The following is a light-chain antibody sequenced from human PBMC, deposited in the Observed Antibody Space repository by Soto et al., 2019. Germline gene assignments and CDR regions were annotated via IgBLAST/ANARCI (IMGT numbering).Light chain of an antibody. J-gene: IGKJ5*01. CDR3: QQYIKWPIT. Sequence: EIVMTQSPDTLYVSPGERATLSCRASQSVSSSLAWYQQKPGQAPRLLISDASTRATGIPARFSGSGSGTEFTLTVSSLQSEDFAVYYCQQYIKWPITFGQGTRLEIK. CDR2: DAS. V-gene: IGKV3-15*01. CDR1: QSVSSS.